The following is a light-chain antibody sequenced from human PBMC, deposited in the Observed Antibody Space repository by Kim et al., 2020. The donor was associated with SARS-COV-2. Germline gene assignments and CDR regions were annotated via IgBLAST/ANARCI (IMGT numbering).Light chain of an antibody. CDR2: TTS. Sequence: DIKMTQSPSNLSASVGDRVTITCRASQSINSRLSWYQQKPGKAPKLLIYTTSSLESGVPSRFTGSGSGTEFTLTINSLQPDDFATYYCQHYNSQSCTFGLGSKVDIK. V-gene: IGKV1-5*03. CDR1: QSINSR. J-gene: IGKJ4*01. CDR3: QHYNSQSCT.